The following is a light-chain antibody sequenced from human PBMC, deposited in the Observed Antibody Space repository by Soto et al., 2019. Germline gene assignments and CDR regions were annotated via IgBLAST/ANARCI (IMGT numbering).Light chain of an antibody. CDR1: QNIRNL. Sequence: DIQLTQSPSTLSAAVGDSVTITCRASQNIRNLLAWYQQKPGKAPKPLIYDASTLKTGVPSRLSGSGSGSEFNFTITGLQPDDFATYLCQQYNTYATFGQGTRLEIK. CDR3: QQYNTYAT. J-gene: IGKJ5*01. V-gene: IGKV1-5*01. CDR2: DAS.